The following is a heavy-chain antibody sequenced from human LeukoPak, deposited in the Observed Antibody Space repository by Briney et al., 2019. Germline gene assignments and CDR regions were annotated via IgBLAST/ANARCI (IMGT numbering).Heavy chain of an antibody. CDR1: GYTFTSYD. V-gene: IGHV1-8*01. D-gene: IGHD3-10*01. Sequence: GASVKVSCKASGYTFTSYDINWVRQATGQGLEWMGWMNPNSGNTGYAQKFQGRVTMTRNTSISTAYMELSSLRSEDTAVYYCARVFSGRKRSGSYPPFDYWGQGTLVTVSS. CDR2: MNPNSGNT. CDR3: ARVFSGRKRSGSYPPFDY. J-gene: IGHJ4*02.